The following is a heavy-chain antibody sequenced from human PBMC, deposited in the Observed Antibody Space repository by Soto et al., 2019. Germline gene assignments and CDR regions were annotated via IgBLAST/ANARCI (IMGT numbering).Heavy chain of an antibody. CDR1: GFSLSTSGVG. CDR2: SYWDDDK. D-gene: IGHD7-27*01. Sequence: QITLKESGPTLVKPTQTLTLTCTFSGFSLSTSGVGVGWIRQPPGKALEWLALSYWDDDKRYSPSLKSRLTITKDTSNNQVVLTMTNMDPVDTATYYCAHSLIPNWGSRGAFDYWGQGTLVTVSS. V-gene: IGHV2-5*02. J-gene: IGHJ4*02. CDR3: AHSLIPNWGSRGAFDY.